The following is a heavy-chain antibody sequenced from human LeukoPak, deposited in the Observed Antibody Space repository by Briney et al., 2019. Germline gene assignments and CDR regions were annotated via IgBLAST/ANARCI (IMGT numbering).Heavy chain of an antibody. J-gene: IGHJ6*02. Sequence: PSETLSLTCTVSGGSISSYYWSWIRQPPGKGLEWIGYIYYSGSTNYNPSLKSRVTISVDTSKNQFSLKLSSVTAADTAVYYCARYYCYGMDVWGQGTTVTVSS. V-gene: IGHV4-59*01. CDR2: IYYSGST. CDR3: ARYYCYGMDV. CDR1: GGSISSYY.